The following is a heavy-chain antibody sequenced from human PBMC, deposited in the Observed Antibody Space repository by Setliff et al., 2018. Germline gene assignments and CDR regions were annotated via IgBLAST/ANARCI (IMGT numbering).Heavy chain of an antibody. Sequence: ASVKVSCKASGYPFTSYAISWVRQAPGQGLEWMGWISPYDGNTRYAQNFQGRVTVTADTPTSTVYLEVRSLTSDDTAIYYCARLVRYCTRTSCQRTSGAELWGQGTLVTVSS. CDR1: GYPFTSYA. D-gene: IGHD2-2*01. CDR2: ISPYDGNT. J-gene: IGHJ4*02. CDR3: ARLVRYCTRTSCQRTSGAEL. V-gene: IGHV1-18*01.